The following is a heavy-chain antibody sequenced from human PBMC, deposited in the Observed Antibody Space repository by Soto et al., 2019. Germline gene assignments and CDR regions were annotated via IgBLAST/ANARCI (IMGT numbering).Heavy chain of an antibody. CDR2: ISHSGSST. J-gene: IGHJ5*02. Sequence: EVQLLESGGGLVQPGGSLRLSCAASGVTFTNFAMNWVRQAPGKGLEWVAGISHSGSSTYYADSVKGRFTVSRDNSMDTLYLQLNSLRADDTAGYYCAKGSWVHHGSEGGNWLDPWGQGTLVTVSS. V-gene: IGHV3-23*01. D-gene: IGHD3-10*01. CDR3: AKGSWVHHGSEGGNWLDP. CDR1: GVTFTNFA.